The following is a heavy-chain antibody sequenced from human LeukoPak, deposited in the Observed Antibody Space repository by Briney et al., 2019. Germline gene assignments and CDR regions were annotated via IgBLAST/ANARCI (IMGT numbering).Heavy chain of an antibody. CDR1: GGSISSYY. CDR3: AREGPLWPLGSSSVADL. CDR2: IYTSGST. J-gene: IGHJ6*02. V-gene: IGHV4-4*07. D-gene: IGHD5-12*01. Sequence: PSETLSLTCTVSGGSISSYYWSWIRQPAGKGLEWIGRIYTSGSTNYNPSLKSRVTMSVDTSKNQFSLKLSSVTAADTAAYYCAREGPLWPLGSSSVADLWGQGTTVTVSS.